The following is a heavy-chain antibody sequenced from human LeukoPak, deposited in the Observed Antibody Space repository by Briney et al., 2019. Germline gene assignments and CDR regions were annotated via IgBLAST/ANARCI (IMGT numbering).Heavy chain of an antibody. D-gene: IGHD3-9*01. V-gene: IGHV3-23*01. CDR1: GFTFSSYA. CDR3: AKDRDHFDWLLGWFDP. Sequence: GGSLRLSCAASGFTFSSYAMSWVRQAPGKGLEWVSAISGSGGSTYYADSVKGRFTISRDNSKNTLYLQMNGLRAEDTAVYYCAKDRDHFDWLLGWFDPWGQGTLVTVSS. CDR2: ISGSGGST. J-gene: IGHJ5*02.